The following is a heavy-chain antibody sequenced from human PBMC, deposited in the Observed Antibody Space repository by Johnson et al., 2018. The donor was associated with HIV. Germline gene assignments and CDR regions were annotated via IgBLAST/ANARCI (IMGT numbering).Heavy chain of an antibody. CDR2: ISSSSSSI. CDR1: GFTFSDHY. CDR3: AREGSVGATIFTMFDAFDI. Sequence: QMQLVESGGGLVQPGGSLRLSCAVSGFTFSDHYMSWIRQAPGKGLAWVSYISSSSSSIYYADSVKGRFTISRDNAKNSLYLQMNSLRAEDTAVYYCAREGSVGATIFTMFDAFDIWGQGTMVTVSS. J-gene: IGHJ3*02. D-gene: IGHD1-26*01. V-gene: IGHV3-11*04.